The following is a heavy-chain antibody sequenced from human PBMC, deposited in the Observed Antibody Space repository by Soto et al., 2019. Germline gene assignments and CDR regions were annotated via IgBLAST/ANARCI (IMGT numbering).Heavy chain of an antibody. J-gene: IGHJ4*02. Sequence: GASVKVSCKASGYTFTSYYMHWVRQAPGQGLEWMGIINPSGETIYAQKFQGRVTMTEDTSTDTAYMELSSLRSEDTAVYYCATAGVYSSGWYPGYFDYWGQGTLVTVSS. D-gene: IGHD6-19*01. CDR3: ATAGVYSSGWYPGYFDY. CDR1: GYTFTSYY. V-gene: IGHV1-46*01. CDR2: INPSGET.